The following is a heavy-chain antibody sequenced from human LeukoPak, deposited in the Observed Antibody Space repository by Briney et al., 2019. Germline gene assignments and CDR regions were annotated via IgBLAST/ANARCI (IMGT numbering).Heavy chain of an antibody. J-gene: IGHJ6*03. V-gene: IGHV4-39*07. Sequence: PSETLSLTCTVSGGSISSSSYYWGWIRQPPGKGLEWIGEINHSGSTNYNPSLKSRVTISVDTSKNQFSLKLSSVTAADTAVYYCARLRVDMVRGLWADYYYYMDVWGKGTTVTISS. D-gene: IGHD3-10*01. CDR2: INHSGST. CDR1: GGSISSSSYY. CDR3: ARLRVDMVRGLWADYYYYMDV.